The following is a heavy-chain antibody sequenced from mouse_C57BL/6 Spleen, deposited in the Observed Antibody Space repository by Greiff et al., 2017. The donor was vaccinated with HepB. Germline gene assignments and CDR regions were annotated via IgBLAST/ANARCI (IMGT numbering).Heavy chain of an antibody. CDR1: GFTFSSYA. CDR3: ARGRYYYGSSSYYAMDY. V-gene: IGHV5-4*01. CDR2: ISDGGSYT. Sequence: EVQGVESGGGLVKPGGSLKLSCAASGFTFSSYAMSWVRQTPEKRLEWVATISDGGSYTYYPDNVKGRFTISRDNAKNNLYLQMSHLKSEDTAMYYCARGRYYYGSSSYYAMDYWGQGTSVTVSS. J-gene: IGHJ4*01. D-gene: IGHD1-1*01.